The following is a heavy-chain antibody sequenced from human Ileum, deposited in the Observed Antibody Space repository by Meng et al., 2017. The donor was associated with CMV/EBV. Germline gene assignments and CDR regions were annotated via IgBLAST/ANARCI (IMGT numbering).Heavy chain of an antibody. CDR1: GYTFTSYD. D-gene: IGHD3-16*02. J-gene: IGHJ4*02. CDR2: MNPNSGNT. Sequence: ASVKVSCKASGYTFTSYDINWVRQATGQGLEWMGWMNPNSGNTGYAQKFQGRVTMTRNTSISTAYMELSSLRSEDTAVYYCARVVSPLHGFDYWGQGTLVTVS. V-gene: IGHV1-8*01. CDR3: ARVVSPLHGFDY.